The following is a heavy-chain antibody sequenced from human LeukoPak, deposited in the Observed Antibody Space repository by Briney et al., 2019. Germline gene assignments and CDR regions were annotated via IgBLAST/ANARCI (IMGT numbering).Heavy chain of an antibody. CDR2: IYYSGST. CDR1: GGSISSYY. D-gene: IGHD5-18*01. CDR3: ARLHSYGYYFDY. J-gene: IGHJ4*02. Sequence: SETLSLTCSVSGGSISSYYWSWIRQPPGKGLEWIGYIYYSGSTNYNPSLKSRVTISVDTSKNQFSLKLSSVTAADTAVYYCARLHSYGYYFDYWGQGTLVTVSS. V-gene: IGHV4-59*08.